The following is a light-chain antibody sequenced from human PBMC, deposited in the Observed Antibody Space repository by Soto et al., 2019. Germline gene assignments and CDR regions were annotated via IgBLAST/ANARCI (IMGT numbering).Light chain of an antibody. V-gene: IGKV3-20*01. Sequence: EHVLTQSPGTLSLSPGERATLSCRASQSVSSSYLAWYQQKPGQAPRLLIYSTSRRATDIPDRFSGSGSGTDFSLTVGRREPEDFAVYYCQQYDNPIWTFGQGTKVEIK. J-gene: IGKJ1*01. CDR1: QSVSSSY. CDR2: STS. CDR3: QQYDNPIWT.